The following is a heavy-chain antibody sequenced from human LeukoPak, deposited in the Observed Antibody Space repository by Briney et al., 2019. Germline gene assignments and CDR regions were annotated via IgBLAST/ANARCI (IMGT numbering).Heavy chain of an antibody. J-gene: IGHJ4*02. D-gene: IGHD6-19*01. Sequence: PGGSLRLSCAASGFTFSSYAMTWVRQAPGKGLEWVSTINNSGGSTYYAGSVKGRFTISRDNSKNTLYLQMNSLRAEDTAVYYCAKDRAVAAVTHFDYWGQGTLVTVSS. CDR1: GFTFSSYA. CDR2: INNSGGST. CDR3: AKDRAVAAVTHFDY. V-gene: IGHV3-23*01.